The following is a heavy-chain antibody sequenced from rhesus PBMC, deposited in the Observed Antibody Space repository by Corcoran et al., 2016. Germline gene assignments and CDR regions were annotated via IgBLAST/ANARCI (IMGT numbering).Heavy chain of an antibody. J-gene: IGHJ4*01. D-gene: IGHD5-12*01. CDR1: GGSINSHS. CDR2: SSGIGGRT. V-gene: IGHV4-173*01. CDR3: ASNVDTATVNDY. Sequence: QVQLQESGPGLVKPSETLSLTCAVSGGSINSHSWSWIRQPPGKGLEWIGRSSGIGGRTDSNPHLKSRVTISTDTSKNQCSLKLSSVTAADTAVYYCASNVDTATVNDYWGQGVLVTVSS.